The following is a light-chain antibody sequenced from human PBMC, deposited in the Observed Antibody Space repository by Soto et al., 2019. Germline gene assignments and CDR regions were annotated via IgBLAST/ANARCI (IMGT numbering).Light chain of an antibody. CDR3: QQYGTTPIS. Sequence: SPITLYLSPGERATLSCRASQTVSSYLTWYQQRPGQAPRLLIYGASKRATGIPDRFSGSGSGTDFTLTISRLEPEDFALYYCQQYGTTPISFGQRTRLEIK. CDR2: GAS. CDR1: QTVSSY. V-gene: IGKV3-20*01. J-gene: IGKJ5*01.